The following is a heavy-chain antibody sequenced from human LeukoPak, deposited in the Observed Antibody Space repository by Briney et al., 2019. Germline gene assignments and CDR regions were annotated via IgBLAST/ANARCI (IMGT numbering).Heavy chain of an antibody. J-gene: IGHJ4*02. CDR1: GGTFSSYA. CDR3: ARGYRGTHVMYD. D-gene: IGHD1-26*01. V-gene: IGHV1-69*13. Sequence: ASVKVSCKASGGTFSSYAISWVRQAPGQGLEWMGGIIPIFGTANYAQKFQGRVTITADESTSTAYMELSSLRSEDTAVYYCARGYRGTHVMYDWGQGTLVTVSS. CDR2: IIPIFGTA.